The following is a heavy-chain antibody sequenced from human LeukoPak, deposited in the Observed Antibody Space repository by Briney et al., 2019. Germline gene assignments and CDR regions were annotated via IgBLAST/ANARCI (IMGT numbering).Heavy chain of an antibody. CDR3: ARSLTTPLYYYYYYMDV. D-gene: IGHD4-11*01. CDR1: GGSFSGYY. Sequence: SETLSLTCAVYGGSFSGYYWSWIRQPPGKGLEWIGEINHSGSTNYNPSLKSRVTISVDTSKNQFSLKLSSVTAADTAVYYCARSLTTPLYYYYYYMDVWGKGTTVTVSS. CDR2: INHSGST. J-gene: IGHJ6*03. V-gene: IGHV4-34*01.